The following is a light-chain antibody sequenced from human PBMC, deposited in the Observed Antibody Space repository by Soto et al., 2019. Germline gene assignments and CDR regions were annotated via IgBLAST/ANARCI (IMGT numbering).Light chain of an antibody. CDR1: QGVGVW. V-gene: IGKV1-12*01. Sequence: IAMTLSPNSVSASVGDTVTITCRASQGVGVWLGWYQQKPGKAPKLLIYAASSLQSGVPSRFSGSGSGTDFTLTISDLQAEDFASYYCPQSENRPLTFGGGTKVAIK. CDR2: AAS. J-gene: IGKJ4*01. CDR3: PQSENRPLT.